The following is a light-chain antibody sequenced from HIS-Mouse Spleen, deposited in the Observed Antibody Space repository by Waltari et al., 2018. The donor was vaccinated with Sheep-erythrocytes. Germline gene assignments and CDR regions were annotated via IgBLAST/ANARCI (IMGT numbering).Light chain of an antibody. J-gene: IGLJ3*02. CDR1: SSDVGSYNL. Sequence: QSALTPPASESGSPGQSITISCTGTSSDVGSYNLVSSYQQHPGKAPKLMIYEGSKRPSGVSNRFSGSKSGNTASLTISGLQAEDEADYYCCSYAGSSTPWVFGGGTKLTVL. CDR3: CSYAGSSTPWV. CDR2: EGS. V-gene: IGLV2-23*01.